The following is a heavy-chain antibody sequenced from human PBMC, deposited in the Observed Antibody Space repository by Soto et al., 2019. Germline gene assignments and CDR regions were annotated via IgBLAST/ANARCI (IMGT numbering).Heavy chain of an antibody. CDR1: GYTFTGYF. J-gene: IGHJ3*02. V-gene: IGHV1-2*04. D-gene: IGHD1-26*01. CDR2: INPNSGGT. Sequence: QVPLVQSGAEGKKPGASVKVSCKASGYTFTGYFMHWVRQAPGQGLEWMGWINPNSGGTNYAQKFQGWVTMTRDTSISTAYMELSRLKSDDTAVYYCARDRSYGGNDDAFDIWGQGTMVTVSS. CDR3: ARDRSYGGNDDAFDI.